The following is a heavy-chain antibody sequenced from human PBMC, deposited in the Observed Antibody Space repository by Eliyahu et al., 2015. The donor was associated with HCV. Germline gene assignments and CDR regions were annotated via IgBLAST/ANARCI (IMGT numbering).Heavy chain of an antibody. Sequence: QVQLVESGGGVVQPGGSLRLSCAASGYTFXXYGXHWVRQAPGKGLEGVAFGRKDGTNKYYADSVRGRFTISRDHSKNTVYLQMNSLRAEDTAVFYCARTLGDCGAGSCYGGMDVWGKGTTVTVSS. D-gene: IGHD2-15*01. V-gene: IGHV3-30*02. CDR1: GYTFXXYG. J-gene: IGHJ6*04. CDR3: ARTLGDCGAGSCYGGMDV. CDR2: GRKDGTNK.